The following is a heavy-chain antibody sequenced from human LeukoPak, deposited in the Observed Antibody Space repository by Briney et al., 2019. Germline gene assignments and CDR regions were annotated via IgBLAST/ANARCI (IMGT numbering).Heavy chain of an antibody. CDR2: SRNKVNGYTT. CDR3: ARSRYGSVRYFDN. D-gene: IGHD6-19*01. Sequence: QPGGSLILSCAASGITLSDHYMDWVRQVPGKGLEWVGRSRNKVNGYTTEYPASVKGRFTISRDDSNNSLYLQMNSLKTEDTAVYFCARSRYGSVRYFDNWGQGTLVTVSS. J-gene: IGHJ4*03. CDR1: GITLSDHY. V-gene: IGHV3-72*01.